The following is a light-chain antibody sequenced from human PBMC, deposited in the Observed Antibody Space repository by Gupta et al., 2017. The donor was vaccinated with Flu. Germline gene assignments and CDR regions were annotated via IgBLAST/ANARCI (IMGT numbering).Light chain of an antibody. Sequence: PGTLSRFEEAQAALSCRASASIGRRLAWYQQRPGRPPTLIISGTSTLATGVPARFSASGSETDFTSTISNLKPDDFATYFCQQCRGWAITFGRGTKLEIK. CDR3: QQCRGWAIT. CDR2: GTS. V-gene: IGKV1-5*03. J-gene: IGKJ4*01. CDR1: ASIGRR.